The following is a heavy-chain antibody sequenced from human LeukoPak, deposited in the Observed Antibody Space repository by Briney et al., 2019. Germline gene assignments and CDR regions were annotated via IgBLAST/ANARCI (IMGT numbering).Heavy chain of an antibody. Sequence: PGGSLRLSCAASGLTFSIHWMNWVRQAPGKGLEWVAAISGSGGSTYYADSVKGRFTISRDNSKNTLYLQMNSLRAEDTALYYCASILLWFVYDYWGQGTLVTVSS. CDR3: ASILLWFVYDY. D-gene: IGHD3-10*01. V-gene: IGHV3-23*01. CDR1: GLTFSIHW. CDR2: ISGSGGST. J-gene: IGHJ4*02.